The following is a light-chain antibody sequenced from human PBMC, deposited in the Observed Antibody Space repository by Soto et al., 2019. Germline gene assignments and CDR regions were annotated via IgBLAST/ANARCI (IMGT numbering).Light chain of an antibody. CDR2: NVN. V-gene: IGLV2-14*03. Sequence: QSVLTQPASVSGSPGQSITISCTGTSSDIGGYNYVSWYQHEPGKAPKLIIYNVNSRPSGVSNRFSGSKSGNTASLTISGLQADDEAYYYCSSYRSSTTFFGGGTKLTVL. CDR1: SSDIGGYNY. CDR3: SSYRSSTTF. J-gene: IGLJ2*01.